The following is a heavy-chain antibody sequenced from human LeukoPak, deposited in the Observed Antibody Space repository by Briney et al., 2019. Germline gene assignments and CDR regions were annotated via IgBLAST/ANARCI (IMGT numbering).Heavy chain of an antibody. J-gene: IGHJ4*02. CDR1: GGSISSSSYY. V-gene: IGHV4-39*01. D-gene: IGHD3-22*01. Sequence: SETLSLTCTVSGGSISSSSYYWGWIRQPPGKGLEWLGSIYYSGSTYYNPSLKSRVTISVDTYKNQFSLKLSSVTAADTAVYYCAIRQTNYYDSSGKNDYWGQGTLVTVSS. CDR2: IYYSGST. CDR3: AIRQTNYYDSSGKNDY.